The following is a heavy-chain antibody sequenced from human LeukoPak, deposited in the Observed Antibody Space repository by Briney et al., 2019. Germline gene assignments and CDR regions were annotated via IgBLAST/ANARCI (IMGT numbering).Heavy chain of an antibody. Sequence: SETLSLTCAVYGGSFSGYYWSWIRQPPGKGLEWIGEINHSGSTNYNPSLKSRVTISVDTSKNQFSLKLSSVTAADTAVYYCARTSGWYGGGYFDYWGQGTLVTVSS. J-gene: IGHJ4*02. D-gene: IGHD6-19*01. CDR1: GGSFSGYY. CDR2: INHSGST. CDR3: ARTSGWYGGGYFDY. V-gene: IGHV4-34*01.